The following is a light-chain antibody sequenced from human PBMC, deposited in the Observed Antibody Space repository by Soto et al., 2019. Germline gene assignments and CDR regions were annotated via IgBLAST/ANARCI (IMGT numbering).Light chain of an antibody. Sequence: DIVMTQSPDSLAVSLGERATINCKSSQSVLYSSNNKNYLAWYQQQPGQPPKLLIYWASTRESGVPDRFSGSGSGTYFTLTISSLQAEDVAVYYCQQYYSPPWTFGQGTKVEIK. CDR1: QSVLYSSNNKNY. CDR3: QQYYSPPWT. V-gene: IGKV4-1*01. J-gene: IGKJ1*01. CDR2: WAS.